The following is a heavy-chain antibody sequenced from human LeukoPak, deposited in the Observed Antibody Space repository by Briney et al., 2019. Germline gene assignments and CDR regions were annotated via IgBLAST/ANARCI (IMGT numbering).Heavy chain of an antibody. CDR1: GYNFFKYA. V-gene: IGHV1-3*01. D-gene: IGHD5-24*01. J-gene: IGHJ4*02. CDR3: ARDQSRDIRVDFDY. CDR2: IDGGNGDT. Sequence: GASVKVSCKTSGYNFFKYAIHWVRQAPGQRFEWMGWIDGGNGDTRFPQKFQDRVSFTRDTFATTVYMELTSLRSEDTAVYYCARDQSRDIRVDFDYWGQGTLVIVSS.